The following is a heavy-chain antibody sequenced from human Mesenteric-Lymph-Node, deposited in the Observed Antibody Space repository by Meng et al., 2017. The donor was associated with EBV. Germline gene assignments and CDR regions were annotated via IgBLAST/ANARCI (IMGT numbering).Heavy chain of an antibody. V-gene: IGHV2-5*02. Sequence: QITLKESGPTLVKPTQTLTLTCTFSGFSLSTNGVGVGWIRQPPGKALECLALIYWDDDKRYSPSLKSRLSITKDTSKNQVVLRMTNMDPLDTATYYCAYRRVTSGSYPFDYWGQGALVTVSS. CDR3: AYRRVTSGSYPFDY. CDR2: IYWDDDK. CDR1: GFSLSTNGVG. D-gene: IGHD1-26*01. J-gene: IGHJ4*02.